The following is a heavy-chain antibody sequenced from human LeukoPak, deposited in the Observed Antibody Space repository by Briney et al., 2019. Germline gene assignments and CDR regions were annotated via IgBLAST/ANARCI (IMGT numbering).Heavy chain of an antibody. CDR2: MNPNSGNT. D-gene: IGHD2-2*01. CDR3: ARKGPAAYNYYYMDV. CDR1: GYTFTSYD. J-gene: IGHJ6*03. V-gene: IGHV1-8*01. Sequence: ASVKVSCKASGYTFTSYDINWVRQATGQGLEWMGWMNPNSGNTGYAQKFQGRVTMTRNTSISTAYIELSSLRSEDTAVYYCARKGPAAYNYYYMDVWGKGTTVTVSS.